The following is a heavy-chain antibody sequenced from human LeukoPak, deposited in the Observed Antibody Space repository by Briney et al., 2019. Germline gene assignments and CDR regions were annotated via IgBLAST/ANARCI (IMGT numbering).Heavy chain of an antibody. CDR1: GGSISSYY. Sequence: SETLSLTCTASGGSISSYYWSWIRQPPGKGLEWIGYIYYSGSTNYNPSLKSRVTISVDTSKNQFSLKLSSVTAADTAVYYCARVPPYSGSWSFDYWGQGTLVTVSS. CDR2: IYYSGST. D-gene: IGHD6-13*01. CDR3: ARVPPYSGSWSFDY. J-gene: IGHJ4*02. V-gene: IGHV4-59*01.